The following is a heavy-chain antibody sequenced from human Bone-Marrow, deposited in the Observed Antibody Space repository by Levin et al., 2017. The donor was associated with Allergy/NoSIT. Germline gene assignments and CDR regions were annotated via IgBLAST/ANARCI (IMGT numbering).Heavy chain of an antibody. V-gene: IGHV5-51*01. CDR2: IFPGDSDT. CDR1: GYSFTTNW. CDR3: ATTNSGAYSPLDY. Sequence: GESLKISCEGSGYSFTTNWVAWVRQMPGKGPEWMGVIFPGDSDTRYSPSFQGQVTISVDTSIRTVYLQWSGLKASDTAIYYCATTNSGAYSPLDYWGQGTLVSVSS. J-gene: IGHJ4*02. D-gene: IGHD1-26*01.